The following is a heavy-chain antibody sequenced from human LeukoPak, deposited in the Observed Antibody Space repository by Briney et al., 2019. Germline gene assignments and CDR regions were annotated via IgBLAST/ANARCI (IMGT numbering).Heavy chain of an antibody. D-gene: IGHD1-7*01. J-gene: IGHJ5*02. V-gene: IGHV1-2*02. CDR3: ARDGRNYRRTSGGDNWFDP. Sequence: GASVKVSCKASGYTFTGYYMHWVRQAPGQGLEWMGWINPNSGGTNYAQKFQGRVTMTRDTSISTAYMELSRLRSDDTAVYYCARDGRNYRRTSGGDNWFDPWGQGTLVTVSS. CDR2: INPNSGGT. CDR1: GYTFTGYY.